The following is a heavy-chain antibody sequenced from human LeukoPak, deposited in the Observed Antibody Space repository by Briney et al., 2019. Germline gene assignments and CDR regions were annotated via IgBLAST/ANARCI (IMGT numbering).Heavy chain of an antibody. CDR2: ITSNGDRT. CDR3: ARVGSWDAFDI. CDR1: GFTFSNSA. J-gene: IGHJ3*02. Sequence: GGSLRLSCAASGFTFSNSAMHWVRQAPGKGPEYVSAITSNGDRTYYANFVKGRFTISRDNSKNTLDLQMGSLRAEDMAVYYCARVGSWDAFDIWGKGTMVTVSS. V-gene: IGHV3-64*01. D-gene: IGHD1-26*01.